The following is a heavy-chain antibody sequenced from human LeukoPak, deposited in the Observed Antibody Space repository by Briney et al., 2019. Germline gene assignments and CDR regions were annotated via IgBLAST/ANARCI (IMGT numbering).Heavy chain of an antibody. V-gene: IGHV3-48*03. CDR2: ISSSGSTI. J-gene: IGHJ4*02. Sequence: GGSLRLSCAASGFTFSSYEMNWVRQAPGKGLEWVSYISSSGSTIYYADSVKGRFTISRDNAKNSLYLQMNSLRAEDTAIYYCATYRQVLLPFESWGQGTLVTVSS. CDR1: GFTFSSYE. CDR3: ATYRQVLLPFES. D-gene: IGHD2-8*02.